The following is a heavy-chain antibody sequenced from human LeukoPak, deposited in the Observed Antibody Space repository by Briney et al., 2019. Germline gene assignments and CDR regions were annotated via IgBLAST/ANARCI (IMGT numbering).Heavy chain of an antibody. V-gene: IGHV3-53*01. CDR2: IYSGGST. CDR3: ARERSASDAFDI. CDR1: GFTVSSNY. J-gene: IGHJ3*02. Sequence: GGSLRLSCAASGFTVSSNYMSWVRQAPGKGLGWVSVIYSGGSTYYADSVKGRFTISRDNSKNTLYLQMNSLRAEDTAVYYCARERSASDAFDIWGQGTMVTVSS.